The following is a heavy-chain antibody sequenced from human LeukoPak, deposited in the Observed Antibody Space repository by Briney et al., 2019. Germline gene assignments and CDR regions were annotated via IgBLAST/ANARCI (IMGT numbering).Heavy chain of an antibody. CDR1: GYTFTGYY. J-gene: IGHJ4*02. CDR2: INPNSGGT. V-gene: IGHV1-2*02. Sequence: ASVKVSCKASGYTFTGYYMHWVRQAPGQGLEWMGWINPNSGGTNYAQKFQGRVTMTEDTSTDTAYMELSSLRSEDTAVYYCATEGGISSSALDYWGQGTLVTVSS. CDR3: ATEGGISSSALDY. D-gene: IGHD6-6*01.